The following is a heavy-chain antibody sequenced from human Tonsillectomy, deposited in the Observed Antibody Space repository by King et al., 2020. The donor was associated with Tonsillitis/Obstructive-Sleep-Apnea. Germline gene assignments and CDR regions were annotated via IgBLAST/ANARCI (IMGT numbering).Heavy chain of an antibody. V-gene: IGHV4-34*01. Sequence: VQLQQWGAGLLKPSETLSLTCAVYGGSFSGYYWSWIRQPPGKGLEWIGEINHSGSTNYNPSLKSRVTISVDTSKNQFSLKLSSVTAADTAVYYCAGKGVPDGSPWYMDGWGKGTTVTVSS. J-gene: IGHJ6*03. CDR2: INHSGST. D-gene: IGHD2-8*01. CDR3: AGKGVPDGSPWYMDG. CDR1: GGSFSGYY.